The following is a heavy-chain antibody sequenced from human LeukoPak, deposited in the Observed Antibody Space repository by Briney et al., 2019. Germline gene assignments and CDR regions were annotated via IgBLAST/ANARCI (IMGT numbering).Heavy chain of an antibody. CDR1: GFTFSSYG. Sequence: GGSLRLSCAASGFTFSSYGMHWVRQAPGKGLEWGAVISYDGSNKYYADSVKSRFTISRDTSKSTLYLQMNSLRAQDTAVYYSSKDPGVRMVATIFFDYWGQGTLVTVSS. CDR3: SKDPGVRMVATIFFDY. CDR2: ISYDGSNK. D-gene: IGHD5-12*01. V-gene: IGHV3-30*18. J-gene: IGHJ4*02.